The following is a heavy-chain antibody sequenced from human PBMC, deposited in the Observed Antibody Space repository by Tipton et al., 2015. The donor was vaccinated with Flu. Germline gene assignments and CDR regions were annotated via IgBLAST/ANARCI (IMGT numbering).Heavy chain of an antibody. CDR3: ARGDCSSGCEFDY. J-gene: IGHJ4*02. CDR1: GFTYSSYS. CDR2: ISSSSYI. V-gene: IGHV3-21*01. D-gene: IGHD6-19*01. Sequence: SLRLSCAASGFTYSSYSMNWVRQAPGKGLEWVSSISSSSYIYYADSVKGRFTISRDNAKNSLYLQMNSLRAEDTAVYYCARGDCSSGCEFDYWGQGTLVTVSS.